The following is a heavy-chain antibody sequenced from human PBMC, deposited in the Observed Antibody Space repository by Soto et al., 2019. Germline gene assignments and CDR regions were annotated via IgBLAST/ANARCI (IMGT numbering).Heavy chain of an antibody. J-gene: IGHJ4*02. Sequence: GGSLRLSCAASGFTVSSNYMSWVRQAQGKGLEWVSVIYSGGRTYYVDSVKGRFTISRDNSKNTLYLQMNSLRAEDTAVYYCARDLDDFWSGYWRDYWGQGTLVTVSS. D-gene: IGHD3-3*01. V-gene: IGHV3-66*01. CDR3: ARDLDDFWSGYWRDY. CDR2: IYSGGRT. CDR1: GFTVSSNY.